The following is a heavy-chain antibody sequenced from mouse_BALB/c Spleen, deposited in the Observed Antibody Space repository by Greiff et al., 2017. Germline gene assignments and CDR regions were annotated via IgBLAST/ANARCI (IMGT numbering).Heavy chain of an antibody. CDR3: ARYYYGSSAMDY. Sequence: VQLQQSGAELVKPGASVKLSCTASGFNIKDTYMHWVKQRPEQGLEWIGRIDPANGNTKYDPKFQGKATITADTSSNTAYLQLSSLTSEDTAVYYCARYYYGSSAMDYWGQGTSVTVSS. J-gene: IGHJ4*01. V-gene: IGHV14-3*02. CDR1: GFNIKDTY. CDR2: IDPANGNT. D-gene: IGHD1-1*01.